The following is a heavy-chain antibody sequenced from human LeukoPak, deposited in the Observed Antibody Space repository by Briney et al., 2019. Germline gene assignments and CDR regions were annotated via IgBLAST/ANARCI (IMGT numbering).Heavy chain of an antibody. Sequence: SETLSLTCTVSGGSISSYYWSWIRQPAGKGLERIGRIYTSGSTNYNPSLKSRVTMSVDTSKNQFSLKLSSVTAADTAVYYCARVSVRGVSSYFDYWGQGTLVTVSS. D-gene: IGHD3-10*01. CDR1: GGSISSYY. J-gene: IGHJ4*02. CDR2: IYTSGST. CDR3: ARVSVRGVSSYFDY. V-gene: IGHV4-4*07.